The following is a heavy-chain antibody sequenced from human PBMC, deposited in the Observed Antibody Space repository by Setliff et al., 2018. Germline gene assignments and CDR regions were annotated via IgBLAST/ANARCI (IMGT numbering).Heavy chain of an antibody. CDR1: GGSISSYY. V-gene: IGHV4-4*08. J-gene: IGHJ6*03. D-gene: IGHD2-21*01. CDR3: ARLGTTIPTSGTWTYYYYYYMDV. Sequence: PSETLSLTCTVSGGSISSYYWSWIRQPPGKGLEWIGYIYTSGSTNYNPSLKSRVTISVDTSKNQFSLKVSSVTAADTAVYYCARLGTTIPTSGTWTYYYYYYMDVWGKGTTVTVS. CDR2: IYTSGST.